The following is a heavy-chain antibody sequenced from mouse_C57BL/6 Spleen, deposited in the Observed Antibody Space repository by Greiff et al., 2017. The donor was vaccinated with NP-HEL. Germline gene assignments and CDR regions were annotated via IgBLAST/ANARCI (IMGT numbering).Heavy chain of an antibody. CDR3: ARRGYGNGFAY. CDR1: GFTFSSYG. J-gene: IGHJ3*01. V-gene: IGHV5-6*02. CDR2: ISSGGSYT. D-gene: IGHD2-10*02. Sequence: EVMLVESGGDLVKPGGSLKLSCAASGFTFSSYGMSWVRQTPDKRLEWVATISSGGSYTYYPDSVKGRFTISRDNAKNTLYLQMSSLKSEDTAMYYWARRGYGNGFAYWGQGTLVTVSA.